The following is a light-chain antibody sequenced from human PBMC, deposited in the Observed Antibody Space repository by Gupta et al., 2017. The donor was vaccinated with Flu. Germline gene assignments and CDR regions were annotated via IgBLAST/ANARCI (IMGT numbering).Light chain of an antibody. CDR1: SSDVGAYNY. CDR3: CSYAGSYTLI. Sequence: SSDVGAYNYVSWYQHHPDKAPKLIIYDVTKRPSGVPPRFSGSRSGNTASLIISGLQAEDEADYSCCSYAGSYTLIFGGGTKLTVL. V-gene: IGLV2-11*01. CDR2: DVT. J-gene: IGLJ2*01.